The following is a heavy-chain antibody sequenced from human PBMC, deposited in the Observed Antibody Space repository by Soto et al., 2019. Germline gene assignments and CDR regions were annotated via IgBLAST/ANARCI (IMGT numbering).Heavy chain of an antibody. Sequence: PSETLSLTCAVYGGSFSGYYWSWIRQPPGKGLEWIGEINHSGSTNYNPSLKSRVTISVDTSKNQFSLKLSSVTAADTAVYYCARGRHWNYVCFDYWGQGTLVTVSS. D-gene: IGHD1-7*01. V-gene: IGHV4-34*01. CDR1: GGSFSGYY. CDR2: INHSGST. J-gene: IGHJ4*02. CDR3: ARGRHWNYVCFDY.